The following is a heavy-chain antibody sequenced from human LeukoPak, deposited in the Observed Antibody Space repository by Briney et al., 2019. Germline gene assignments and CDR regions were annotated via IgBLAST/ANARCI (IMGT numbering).Heavy chain of an antibody. Sequence: GGSLRLSCGASGFTFSSYWMCWVRQDPGKGLEWVANTKEDGSQKYYVDSVKGRFTISRDNAKNSLFLQMNSLRAEDTAVYYCARGAGRALNYWGQGTLVTVSS. CDR3: ARGAGRALNY. D-gene: IGHD1-14*01. CDR2: TKEDGSQK. CDR1: GFTFSSYW. J-gene: IGHJ4*02. V-gene: IGHV3-7*04.